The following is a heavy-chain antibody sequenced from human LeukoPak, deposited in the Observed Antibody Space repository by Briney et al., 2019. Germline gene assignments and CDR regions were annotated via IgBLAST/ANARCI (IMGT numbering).Heavy chain of an antibody. V-gene: IGHV1-18*01. CDR2: ISPYNGNT. J-gene: IGHJ4*02. D-gene: IGHD4-17*01. CDR1: GYSFTGYG. CDR3: ARVGPDYGDNLDY. Sequence: ASVKVSCKASGYSFTGYGISWVRQAPGQELEWMGWISPYNGNTNYAQKLQGRVTMTTDTSTSTAYMELRSLRSDDTAVYYCARVGPDYGDNLDYWGQGTLVTVSS.